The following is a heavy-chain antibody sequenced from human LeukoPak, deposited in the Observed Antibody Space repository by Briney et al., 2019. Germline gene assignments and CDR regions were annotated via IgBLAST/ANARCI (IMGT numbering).Heavy chain of an antibody. CDR2: IRSKAYGGTT. CDR3: SRSQGIAVAGPQVRFLDY. V-gene: IGHV3-49*04. CDR1: GFTFSSYN. Sequence: PGGSLRLSCAASGFTFSSYNMNWVRQAPGKGLEWVGFIRSKAYGGTTEYAASVKGRFTISRDDSKSIAYLQMNSLKTEDTAVYYCSRSQGIAVAGPQVRFLDYWGQGTLVTVSS. D-gene: IGHD6-19*01. J-gene: IGHJ4*02.